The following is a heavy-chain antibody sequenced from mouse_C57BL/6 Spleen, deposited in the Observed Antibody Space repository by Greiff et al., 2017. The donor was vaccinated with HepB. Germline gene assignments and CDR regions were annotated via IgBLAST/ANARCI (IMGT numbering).Heavy chain of an antibody. CDR1: GYTFTSYW. CDR2: LYPGNSDT. V-gene: IGHV1-5*01. Sequence: EVQLQQSGTVLARPGASVKMSCKTSGYTFTSYWMHWVKQRPGQGLEWIGALYPGNSDTSYNQKFKGKAKLTAVTSASTAYMELSSLTNEDSAVYYCTRLDSSGYGFDYWGQGTTLTVSS. D-gene: IGHD3-2*02. J-gene: IGHJ2*01. CDR3: TRLDSSGYGFDY.